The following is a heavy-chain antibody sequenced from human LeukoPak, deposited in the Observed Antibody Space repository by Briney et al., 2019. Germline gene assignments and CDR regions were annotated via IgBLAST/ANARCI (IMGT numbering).Heavy chain of an antibody. V-gene: IGHV3-30*18. J-gene: IGHJ6*02. Sequence: AGSLRLSCAASGFTFSSYGMHWVRLAPGKGLEWVAVISYDGSNKYYADSVKGRFTISRDNSKNTLYLQMNSLRAEDTAVYYCAKDGYSSGWYGAYYYYGMDVWGQGTTVTVSS. D-gene: IGHD6-19*01. CDR1: GFTFSSYG. CDR3: AKDGYSSGWYGAYYYYGMDV. CDR2: ISYDGSNK.